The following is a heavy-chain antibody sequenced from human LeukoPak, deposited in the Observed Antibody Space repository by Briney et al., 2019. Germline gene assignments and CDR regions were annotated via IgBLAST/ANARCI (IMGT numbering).Heavy chain of an antibody. CDR3: ARGPNYGDPVDYLDS. CDR1: GFTFTSHW. V-gene: IGHV3-7*01. D-gene: IGHD4-17*01. J-gene: IGHJ4*02. CDR2: IKQGGSEK. Sequence: GGSLRLSCAASGFTFTSHWMTWVRQAPGKGLEWVATIKQGGSEKYYADSVKGRFTVSRDDAKHSLYLQMNRLSAGDMAVYYCARGPNYGDPVDYLDSWGQGIKVSVSS.